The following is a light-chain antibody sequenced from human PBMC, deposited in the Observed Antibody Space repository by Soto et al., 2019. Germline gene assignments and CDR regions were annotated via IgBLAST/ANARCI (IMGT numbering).Light chain of an antibody. CDR1: QSIGIY. V-gene: IGKV1-39*01. CDR3: QQSYSTLTWT. J-gene: IGKJ1*01. CDR2: AAS. Sequence: DIQMTQSPSSLSASVGDRVTISCWASQSIGIYLNWYQQRPGKAPKLLIYAASTLQSGVPSRFSGSGSGTDFTLTISSLQPEDFATYYCQQSYSTLTWTLGQGTKVDIK.